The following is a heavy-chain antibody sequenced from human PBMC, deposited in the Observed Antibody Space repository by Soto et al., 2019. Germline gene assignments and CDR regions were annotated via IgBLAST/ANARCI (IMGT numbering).Heavy chain of an antibody. CDR3: AKDRYSSSWANWFDP. D-gene: IGHD6-13*01. CDR2: ISGSGGST. J-gene: IGHJ5*02. CDR1: GFTFSSYA. V-gene: IGHV3-23*01. Sequence: PGGSLRLSCAASGFTFSSYAMSWVRQAPGKGLEWVSAISGSGGSTYYADSVKGRFTISRDNSKNTLYLQMNSLRAEDTAVYYCAKDRYSSSWANWFDPWGQGTLVTVSS.